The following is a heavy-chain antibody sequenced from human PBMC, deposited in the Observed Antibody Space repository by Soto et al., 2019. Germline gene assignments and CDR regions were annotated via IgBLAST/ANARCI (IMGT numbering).Heavy chain of an antibody. D-gene: IGHD3-16*02. CDR2: IIPIFGTA. Sequence: GASVKVSCKASGGTFSSYAISWVRQAPGQGLEWMGGIIPIFGTANYAQKFQGRVTITADESTSTAYMELSSLRSEDTAVYYCASKHPMITFGGVIVAPDYYYYGMDVWGQGTTVTVSS. J-gene: IGHJ6*02. CDR1: GGTFSSYA. CDR3: ASKHPMITFGGVIVAPDYYYYGMDV. V-gene: IGHV1-69*13.